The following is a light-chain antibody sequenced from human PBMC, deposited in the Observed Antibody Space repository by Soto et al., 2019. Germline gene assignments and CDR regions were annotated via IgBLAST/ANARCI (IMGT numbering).Light chain of an antibody. J-gene: IGLJ2*01. CDR1: SSNIGNNY. CDR3: GTWDGSLNTQI. V-gene: IGLV1-51*01. CDR2: DND. Sequence: QSVLTQPPSVSAAPGQKVTISCSGSSSNIGNNYVSWYQQLPRTAPKAPKLLIYDNDKRPSGIPDRFSGSKSGTSATLGITGLQTGDEADYYCGTWDGSLNTQIFGGGTKLTVL.